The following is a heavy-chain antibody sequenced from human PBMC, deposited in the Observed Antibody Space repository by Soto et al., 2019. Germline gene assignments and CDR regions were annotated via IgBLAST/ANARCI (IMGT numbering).Heavy chain of an antibody. CDR2: IIPIFGIA. CDR3: AREDREREIRLVPAAMGRMVP. Sequence: QVQLVQSGAEVKKPGSSVKVSCKASGGSFSRYSITWVRQAPGHELEWIGRIIPIFGIASYAQKFQARVTITADDSTSTAYSEVSSLRSHDTGVYNSAREDREREIRLVPAAMGRMVPWGQETTVTAS. D-gene: IGHD2-2*01. CDR1: GGSFSRYS. V-gene: IGHV1-69*08. J-gene: IGHJ6*02.